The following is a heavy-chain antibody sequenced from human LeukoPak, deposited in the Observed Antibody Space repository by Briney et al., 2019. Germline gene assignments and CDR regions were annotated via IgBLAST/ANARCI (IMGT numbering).Heavy chain of an antibody. J-gene: IGHJ4*02. CDR1: GGSISSSYYY. D-gene: IGHD2-15*01. Sequence: SETLSLTCTVSGGSISSSYYYWGWIRQPPGKGLEWIGSIYYSGSTYYNPSLKSRITISVDTSKNQFSLKLSSVTAADTAVYYCARLPYCSGGSCYRRYYFDYWGQGTLVTVSS. CDR3: ARLPYCSGGSCYRRYYFDY. V-gene: IGHV4-39*01. CDR2: IYYSGST.